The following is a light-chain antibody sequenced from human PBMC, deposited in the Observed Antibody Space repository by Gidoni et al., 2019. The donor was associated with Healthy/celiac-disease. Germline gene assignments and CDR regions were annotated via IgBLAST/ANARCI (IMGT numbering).Light chain of an antibody. Sequence: QSALTQPAPVSGSPGQSITISCTGTSSDVGGYNYVSWYQQHPGKAPKLMIYEVSNRPSGVSNRFFGSKSGNTASLTISGLQAEDEADYYCSSYTSSSTLVVFGGGTKLTVL. CDR2: EVS. CDR3: SSYTSSSTLVV. V-gene: IGLV2-14*01. CDR1: SSDVGGYNY. J-gene: IGLJ2*01.